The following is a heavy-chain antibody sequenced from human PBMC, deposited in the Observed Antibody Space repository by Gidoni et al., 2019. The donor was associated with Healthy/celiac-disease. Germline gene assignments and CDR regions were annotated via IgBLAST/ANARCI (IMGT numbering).Heavy chain of an antibody. J-gene: IGHJ2*01. CDR3: ARGWEVNHYWYFDL. CDR2: ISSSSSYI. Sequence: EVQLVESGGGLVKPGGSLRLSCAASGFTFSSYGMNWVRQAPGKGLEWVSSISSSSSYIYYADSVKVRFTISRDNAKNSLYLQMNSLRAEDTAVYYCARGWEVNHYWYFDLWGRGTLVTVSS. V-gene: IGHV3-21*01. CDR1: GFTFSSYG. D-gene: IGHD1-26*01.